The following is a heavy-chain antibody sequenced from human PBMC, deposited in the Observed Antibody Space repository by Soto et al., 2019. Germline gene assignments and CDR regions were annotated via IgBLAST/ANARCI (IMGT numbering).Heavy chain of an antibody. CDR2: IYYSGST. V-gene: IGHV4-39*01. CDR3: ERHRARNWFDP. J-gene: IGHJ5*02. D-gene: IGHD6-6*01. CDR1: GGSISSSSYY. Sequence: SESLSLTCIVAGGSISSSSYYWGWIRQPPGKGLEWIGSIYYSGSTYYNPSLKSRVTISVDTSKNQFSLKLSSVTAADTAVFYCERHRARNWFDPWGQGTLATASS.